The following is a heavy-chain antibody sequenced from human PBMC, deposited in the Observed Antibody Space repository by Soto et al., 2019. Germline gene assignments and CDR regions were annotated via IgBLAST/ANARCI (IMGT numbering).Heavy chain of an antibody. CDR2: INAVNGHT. CDR3: ARAPKTYTGYDFFSF. V-gene: IGHV1-3*01. CDR1: GYTFTDYA. J-gene: IGHJ4*02. Sequence: ASVKVSCKASGYTFTDYAIHWVRQAPEQRLEWMGWINAVNGHTNYAQMFQGRLTITRDTSATTASMGLSSLRSEDTAVYYCARAPKTYTGYDFFSFWGEGTLVTV. D-gene: IGHD5-12*01.